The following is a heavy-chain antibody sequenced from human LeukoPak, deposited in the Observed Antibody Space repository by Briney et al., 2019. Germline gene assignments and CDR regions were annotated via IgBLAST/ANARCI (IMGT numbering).Heavy chain of an antibody. CDR2: INHSGST. D-gene: IGHD2-2*01. J-gene: IGHJ5*02. Sequence: SETLSLTCAVYGGSFSGYYWSWIRQPPGKGLEWIGEINHSGSTNYNPSLKSRVTISVDTSKNQFSLKLSSVTAADTAVYYCARGWGGTSQFGNWSDPWGQGTLVTVSS. V-gene: IGHV4-34*01. CDR1: GGSFSGYY. CDR3: ARGWGGTSQFGNWSDP.